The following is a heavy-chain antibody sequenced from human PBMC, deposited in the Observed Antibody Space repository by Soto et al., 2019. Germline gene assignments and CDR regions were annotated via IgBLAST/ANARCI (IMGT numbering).Heavy chain of an antibody. CDR3: AKMNTVVTNDVFDY. D-gene: IGHD4-17*01. CDR2: ISYDGSNK. CDR1: GFTFSSYG. J-gene: IGHJ4*02. V-gene: IGHV3-30*18. Sequence: GGSLRLSCAASGFTFSSYGMHWVRQAPGKGLEWVAVISYDGSNKYYADSVKGRFTISRDNSKNTLYLQMNSLRAEDTAVYYCAKMNTVVTNDVFDYWGQGTLVTVSS.